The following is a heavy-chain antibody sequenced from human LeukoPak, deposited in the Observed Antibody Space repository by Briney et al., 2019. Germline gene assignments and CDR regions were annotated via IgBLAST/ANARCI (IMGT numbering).Heavy chain of an antibody. J-gene: IGHJ4*02. CDR1: GGSISSYY. V-gene: IGHV4-59*01. D-gene: IGHD4-17*01. Sequence: SETLSLTCTVSGGSISSYYWSWIRQPPGKGLEWLGYIYYSGSTNYNPSLKSRVTISVDTSKNQFSLKLSSVTAADTAVYYCARGHGDCDYWGQGTLVTVSS. CDR3: ARGHGDCDY. CDR2: IYYSGST.